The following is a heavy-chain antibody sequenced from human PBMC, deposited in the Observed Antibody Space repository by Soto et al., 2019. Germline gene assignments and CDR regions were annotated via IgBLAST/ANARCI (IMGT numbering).Heavy chain of an antibody. D-gene: IGHD1-26*01. CDR3: ARVPYGGSDCREFDY. V-gene: IGHV3-21*01. Sequence: PWGSLRLSCAACRFISSGYSMICVRQDPRKGLEWVSSIFISSSYIYYADSVKGRFTISRDNAKNSLYLQMNSLRADDTAVYYCARVPYGGSDCREFDYWGQGTLVTVSS. CDR2: IFISSSYI. CDR1: RFISSGYS. J-gene: IGHJ4*02.